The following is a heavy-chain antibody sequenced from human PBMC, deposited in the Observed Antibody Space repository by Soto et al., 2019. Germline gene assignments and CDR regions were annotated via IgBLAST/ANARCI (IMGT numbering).Heavy chain of an antibody. V-gene: IGHV4-30-4*01. CDR1: GGSISSGDYY. Sequence: SETLSLTCTVSGGSISSGDYYWSWIRQPPGKGLEWIGYIYYSGSTYYNPSLKSRVTISVDTSKNQFSLKLSSVTAADTAVYYCARVCMYYYDSSGYYYEAYGMDVWGQGTTVTVS. J-gene: IGHJ6*02. CDR3: ARVCMYYYDSSGYYYEAYGMDV. D-gene: IGHD3-22*01. CDR2: IYYSGST.